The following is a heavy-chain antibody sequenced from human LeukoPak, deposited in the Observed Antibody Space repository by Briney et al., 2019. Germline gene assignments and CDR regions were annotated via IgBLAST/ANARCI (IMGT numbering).Heavy chain of an antibody. D-gene: IGHD4-17*01. CDR3: AHRRPSIYGDHLDY. CDR2: IYWNDDK. CDR1: GFSLSTSGVG. Sequence: SGPTLVKPTQTLTLTCTFSGFSLSTSGVGVGWIRQPPGKALEWLALIYWNDDKRYSPSLMSRLTITKDTSKNQVVLTMTNMDPVDTATHYCAHRRPSIYGDHLDYWGQGTLVTVSS. J-gene: IGHJ4*02. V-gene: IGHV2-5*01.